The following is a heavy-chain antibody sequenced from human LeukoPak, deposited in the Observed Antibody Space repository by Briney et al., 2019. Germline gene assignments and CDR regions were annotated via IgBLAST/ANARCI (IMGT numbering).Heavy chain of an antibody. CDR1: GFTFSSYA. CDR2: ISGSGGST. V-gene: IGHV3-23*01. CDR3: AKVRRITNGGYFDY. Sequence: GGSLRLSCAASGFTFSSYAMSWVRQAPGKGLEWVSAISGSGGSTNYADSVKGRFTISRDNSKNTLYLQMNSLRAEDTAVYYCAKVRRITNGGYFDYWGQGTLVTVSS. J-gene: IGHJ4*02. D-gene: IGHD2-8*01.